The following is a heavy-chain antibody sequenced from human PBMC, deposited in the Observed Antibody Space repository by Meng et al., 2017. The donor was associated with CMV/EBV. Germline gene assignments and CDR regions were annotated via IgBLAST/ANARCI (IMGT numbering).Heavy chain of an antibody. J-gene: IGHJ5*02. D-gene: IGHD3-3*01. Sequence: TGYYMHWVRQAPGQRLEWMGWINPKTGDTNYAQKFQGRVTMTRDTSISTAYMELSRLRSDDTAVYYCAREEGPRSIFGAESNSFAPWGQGTLVTSPQ. V-gene: IGHV1-2*02. CDR2: INPKTGDT. CDR3: AREEGPRSIFGAESNSFAP. CDR1: TGYY.